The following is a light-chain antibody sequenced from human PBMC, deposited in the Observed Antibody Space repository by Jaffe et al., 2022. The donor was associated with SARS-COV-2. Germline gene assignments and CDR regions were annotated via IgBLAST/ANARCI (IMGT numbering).Light chain of an antibody. CDR1: QGTTNY. CDR3: QQLNSFPHT. J-gene: IGKJ2*01. Sequence: DLQLTQSPSFLSASAGDRVIITCRASQGTTNYVSWYQQKPGKAPKLLIYGASTLESGVPSRFSGSRSGTEFTLTISSLQPEDFATYYCQQLNSFPHTFGQGTKLELK. V-gene: IGKV1-9*01. CDR2: GAS.